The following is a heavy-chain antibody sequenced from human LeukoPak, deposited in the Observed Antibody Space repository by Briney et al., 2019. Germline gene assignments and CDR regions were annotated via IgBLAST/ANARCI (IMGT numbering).Heavy chain of an antibody. CDR3: ARQGYSSGDMDV. V-gene: IGHV3-48*04. CDR1: GFTFSSYS. Sequence: PGGSLRLSCAASGFTFSSYSMNWVRQAPGKGLEWVSYISSSSSTIYYADSVKGRFTISRDNAKNTVYLQMNSLRGEDTAVYYCARQGYSSGDMDVWGKGTTVTVSS. D-gene: IGHD6-19*01. J-gene: IGHJ6*03. CDR2: ISSSSSTI.